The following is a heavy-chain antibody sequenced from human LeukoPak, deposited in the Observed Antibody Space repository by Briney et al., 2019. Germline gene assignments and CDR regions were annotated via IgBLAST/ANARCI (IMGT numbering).Heavy chain of an antibody. J-gene: IGHJ3*02. CDR1: GFTLDDYA. CDR2: ISWNSGSI. D-gene: IGHD3-22*01. CDR3: AKAYYYDSSSNVFDI. V-gene: IGHV3-9*01. Sequence: GGSLRLSCAASGFTLDDYAMHWVRQAPGKGLEWVSGISWNSGSIGHADSVKGRFTISRDNAKNSLYLRMNSLRAEDTALYYCAKAYYYDSSSNVFDIWGQGTMVTVSS.